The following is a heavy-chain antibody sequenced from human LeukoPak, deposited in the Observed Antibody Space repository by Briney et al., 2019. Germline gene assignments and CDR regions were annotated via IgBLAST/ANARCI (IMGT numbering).Heavy chain of an antibody. CDR2: ISYDGSNK. V-gene: IGHV3-30*03. D-gene: IGHD4-11*01. CDR3: ARDAAYSAFNM. CDR1: GFTFSSYG. J-gene: IGHJ3*02. Sequence: GGSLRLSCAASGFTFSSYGMHWVRQAPGKGLEWVAVISYDGSNKFYTDSVKGRFTISRDNSKNMMYLQMNSLRAEDTAVYYCARDAAYSAFNMWGQGTMVTVSS.